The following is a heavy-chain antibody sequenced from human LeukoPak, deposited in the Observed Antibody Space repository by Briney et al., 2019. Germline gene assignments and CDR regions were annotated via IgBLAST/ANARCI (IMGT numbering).Heavy chain of an antibody. CDR1: GFVFKNYW. CDR3: GKSEVTIPDSH. D-gene: IGHD2-21*02. CDR2: INYDGSQK. Sequence: GGSLRLSCAASGFVFKNYWMSWVRQAPGKGLEWLANINYDGSQKYHVDSVKGRFTISRDNAKNSLYLHMNSLRVEDTAVYYCGKSEVTIPDSHWGQGTPVTVSS. V-gene: IGHV3-7*01. J-gene: IGHJ4*01.